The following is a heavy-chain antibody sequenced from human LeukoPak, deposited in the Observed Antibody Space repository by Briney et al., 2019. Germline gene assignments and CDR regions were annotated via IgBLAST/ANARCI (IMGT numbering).Heavy chain of an antibody. D-gene: IGHD2-15*01. CDR2: IYYSGST. CDR1: GGSISSSSYY. CDR3: ARQTPYLYLDN. J-gene: IGHJ4*02. V-gene: IGHV4-39*01. Sequence: MASETLSLTCTVSGGSISSSSYYWGWVRQPPGKGLEWIGNIYYSGSTYCNPSLKSRVTISVDTSKNQFSLKLSSVTAEDTAVYYCARQTPYLYLDNWGQGTLVTVSS.